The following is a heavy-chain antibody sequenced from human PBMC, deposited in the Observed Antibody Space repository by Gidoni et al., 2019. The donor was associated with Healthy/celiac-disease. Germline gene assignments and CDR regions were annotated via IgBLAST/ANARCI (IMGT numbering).Heavy chain of an antibody. CDR3: AREAAAGTYYYYYYMDV. D-gene: IGHD6-13*01. V-gene: IGHV3-48*02. CDR2: ISSSSSTI. CDR1: GFTFSRYS. Sequence: EVQLVESGGGLVQPGGSLRLSCAASGFTFSRYSMNWVRQAPGKGLEWVSYISSSSSTIYYTDSVKGRFTISRDNAKNSLYLQMNSLRDEDTAVYYCAREAAAGTYYYYYYMDVWGKGTTVTVSS. J-gene: IGHJ6*03.